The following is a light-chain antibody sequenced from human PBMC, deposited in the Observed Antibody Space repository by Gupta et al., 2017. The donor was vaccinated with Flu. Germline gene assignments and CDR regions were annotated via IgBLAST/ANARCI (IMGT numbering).Light chain of an antibody. CDR1: QSVRSY. CDR3: QQRSNWLIT. Sequence: PADMSSSPGERATRTCRDSQSVRSYLAWYQQKPGQAPRLLIYDASNRSTGIPARFSGSGSGTDFTLTISSPEPEDFAVYYCQQRSNWLITFGQGTPVEIK. J-gene: IGKJ5*01. CDR2: DAS. V-gene: IGKV3-11*01.